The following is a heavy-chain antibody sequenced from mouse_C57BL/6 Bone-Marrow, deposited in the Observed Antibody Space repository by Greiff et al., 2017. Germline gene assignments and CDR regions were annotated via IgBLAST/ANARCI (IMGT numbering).Heavy chain of an antibody. Sequence: EVKLVESGGGLVQPGGSMKLSCAASGFTFSDAWMDWVRQSPEKGLEWVAEIRNKANNHATYYAESVKGRFTISRDDSKSSVYLQMNSLRAEATGIYYCTRGALPYYYAMDYWGQGTSVTVSS. CDR3: TRGALPYYYAMDY. CDR1: GFTFSDAW. CDR2: IRNKANNHAT. J-gene: IGHJ4*01. V-gene: IGHV6-6*01.